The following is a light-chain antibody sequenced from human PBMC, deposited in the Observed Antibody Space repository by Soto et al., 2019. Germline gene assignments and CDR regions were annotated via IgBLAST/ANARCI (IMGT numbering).Light chain of an antibody. V-gene: IGLV1-40*01. CDR2: GNS. J-gene: IGLJ3*02. Sequence: QSVLTQPPSVSGAPGQRVTISCTGSSSNIGAGYVYWYQQLPGTAPKLLIYGNSNRPSGVPDRFSGSKSGTSASLAITGRQAEDEADYYCQSYDSSRSGSVFGGGTKVTVL. CDR1: SSNIGAGY. CDR3: QSYDSSRSGSV.